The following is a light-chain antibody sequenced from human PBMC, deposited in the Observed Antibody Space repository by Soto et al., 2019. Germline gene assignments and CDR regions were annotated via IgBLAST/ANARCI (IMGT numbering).Light chain of an antibody. V-gene: IGLV2-11*01. Sequence: QSVLTQPRSVSGSPGQSVTISCTGTSSDVGGYDYVSWYQQHPGKAPKLVIYDVYKRPSGVPDRFSGSKSGNTASLTIVGLQAEDEGDYYCCSYSGRKRLLFGIGTKLTVL. CDR3: CSYSGRKRLL. CDR1: SSDVGGYDY. CDR2: DVY. J-gene: IGLJ1*01.